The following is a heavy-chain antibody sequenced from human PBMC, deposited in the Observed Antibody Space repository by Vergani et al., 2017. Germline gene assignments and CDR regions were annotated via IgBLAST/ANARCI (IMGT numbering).Heavy chain of an antibody. CDR2: IKSQIDGGTT. CDR3: TTLSPNWAHW. V-gene: IGHV3-15*02. CDR1: GFSFGFYA. D-gene: IGHD7-27*01. Sequence: EVSLVESGGALTQPGRSLRLSCKPSGFSFGFYAMSWVRQGPGKGLEWVGRIKSQIDGGTTDYAAPVKGRFTISRDDSTNMLYLHMNSLKTEDTAVYYCTTLSPNWAHWWGQGTLVNVSS. J-gene: IGHJ4*02.